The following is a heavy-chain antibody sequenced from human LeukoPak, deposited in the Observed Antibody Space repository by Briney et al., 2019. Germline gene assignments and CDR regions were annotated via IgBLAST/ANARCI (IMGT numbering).Heavy chain of an antibody. J-gene: IGHJ3*02. CDR3: ARDAPNYYDSSDKNAFDI. D-gene: IGHD3-22*01. CDR1: GFTFSDYY. CDR2: ISSSSSYI. Sequence: PGGSLRLSCAASGFTFSDYYMSWIRQAPGKGLGWVSSISSSSSYIYYADSVKGRFTISRDNAKNSLYLQMNSLRAEDTAVYYCARDAPNYYDSSDKNAFDIWGQGTMVTVSS. V-gene: IGHV3-11*06.